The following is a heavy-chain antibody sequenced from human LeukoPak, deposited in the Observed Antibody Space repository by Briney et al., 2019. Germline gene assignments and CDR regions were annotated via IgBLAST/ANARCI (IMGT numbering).Heavy chain of an antibody. V-gene: IGHV3-23*01. CDR1: GFTFITYA. J-gene: IGHJ4*02. Sequence: PGGSLRLSCAASGFTFITYAMNWVRQAPGKGLEWVSAISPIGSRTYYADSVKGRFTISRDNSKNTLYLQMNSLRAGDTAIYYCAKASTVLKPIDSWGQGTLVTVSS. D-gene: IGHD1-14*01. CDR2: ISPIGSRT. CDR3: AKASTVLKPIDS.